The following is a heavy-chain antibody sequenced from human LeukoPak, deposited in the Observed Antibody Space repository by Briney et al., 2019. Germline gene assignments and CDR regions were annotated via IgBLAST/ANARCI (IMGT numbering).Heavy chain of an antibody. CDR2: ISTYNGNT. V-gene: IGHV1-18*01. CDR3: ARVDYGSGSSGAFDI. Sequence: ASVKVSCEASGYTFTTYGISWVRQAPGQGLEWMGWISTYNGNTNYAQKFQGRVTMTTDTSTSTAYMELRSLRSDDTDMYYCARVDYGSGSSGAFDIWGQGTMVTVSS. J-gene: IGHJ3*02. CDR1: GYTFTTYG. D-gene: IGHD3-10*01.